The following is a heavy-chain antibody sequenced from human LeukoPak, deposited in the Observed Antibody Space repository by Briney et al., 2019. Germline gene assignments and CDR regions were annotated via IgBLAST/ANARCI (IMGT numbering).Heavy chain of an antibody. CDR3: AREGSIAAAGLYYYYMDV. J-gene: IGHJ6*03. CDR1: GYTFTSYG. D-gene: IGHD6-13*01. CDR2: IRAYNGNT. V-gene: IGHV1-18*01. Sequence: ASVKVSCKASGYTFTSYGISWVRQAPRQGLEWMGWIRAYNGNTNYAQKLQGRVTMTTDTSTSTAYMELRSLRSDDTAVYYCAREGSIAAAGLYYYYMDVWGKGTTVTVSS.